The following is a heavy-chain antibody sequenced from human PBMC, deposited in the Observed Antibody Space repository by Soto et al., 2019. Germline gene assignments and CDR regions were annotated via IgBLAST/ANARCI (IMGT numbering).Heavy chain of an antibody. CDR2: IKQDGSER. J-gene: IGHJ4*02. CDR1: GFTFSSHW. Sequence: EVQLVESGGGSVQPGGSQRLSCAASGFTFSSHWMTWVRQAPGKGLEWVANIKQDGSERYYVDSVKGRFSISRDNAENSLYLQMTGLRAEDTAVYYCAREDTYGLYVDYWGQGTLVTVSS. D-gene: IGHD5-18*01. V-gene: IGHV3-7*01. CDR3: AREDTYGLYVDY.